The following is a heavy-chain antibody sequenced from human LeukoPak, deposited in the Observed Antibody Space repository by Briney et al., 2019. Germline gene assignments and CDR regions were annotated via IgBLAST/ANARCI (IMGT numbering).Heavy chain of an antibody. CDR3: AKEGAAAGFDY. V-gene: IGHV3-9*01. D-gene: IGHD6-13*01. CDR1: GFTFSSYS. Sequence: PGGSLRLSCAASGFTFSSYSMNWVRQAPGKGLEWVSGISWNSGSIGYADSVKGRFTISRDNAKNSLYLQMNSLRAEDTALYYCAKEGAAAGFDYWGQGTLVTVSS. CDR2: ISWNSGSI. J-gene: IGHJ4*02.